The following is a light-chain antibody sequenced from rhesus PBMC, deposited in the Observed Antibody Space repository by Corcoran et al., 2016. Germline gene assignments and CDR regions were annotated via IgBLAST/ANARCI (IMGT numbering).Light chain of an antibody. Sequence: QAALTQPPSVSGSPGQSVTLSCTGTSSDIGGYNYVSWYQQHPGKAPKLMIYDVSKRPSGVSDRCSGSKSGNTASLTISGLQAEDEADYYCSSYAGSNTYIFGAGTRLTVL. V-gene: IGLV2-23*01. CDR3: SSYAGSNTYI. CDR1: SSDIGGYNY. J-gene: IGLJ1*01. CDR2: DVS.